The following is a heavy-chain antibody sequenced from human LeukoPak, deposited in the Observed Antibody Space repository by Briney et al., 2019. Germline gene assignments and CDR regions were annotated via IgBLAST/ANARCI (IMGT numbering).Heavy chain of an antibody. CDR3: AREDVVVPAAIIFDY. CDR2: IKQDGSEK. V-gene: IGHV3-7*01. Sequence: PGGSLRLSCAASGFTFSSYWMSWVRRAPGKGLEWVANIKQDGSEKYYVDSVKGRFTISRDNAKNSLYLQMNSLRAEDTAVYYCAREDVVVPAAIIFDYWGQGTLVTVSS. CDR1: GFTFSSYW. D-gene: IGHD2-2*02. J-gene: IGHJ4*02.